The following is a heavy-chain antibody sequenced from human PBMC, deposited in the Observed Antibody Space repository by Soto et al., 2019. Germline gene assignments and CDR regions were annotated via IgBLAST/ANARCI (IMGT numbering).Heavy chain of an antibody. J-gene: IGHJ4*02. D-gene: IGHD3-3*01. CDR2: FDPEDGET. CDR1: GYTLTELS. V-gene: IGHV1-24*01. CDR3: ATAPYYHFWSGYDY. Sequence: ASVKVSCKVSGYTLTELSMHWVRQAPGKGLEWMGGFDPEDGETIYAQKFQGRVTMTEDTSTDTAYMELSSLRSEDTAVYYCATAPYYHFWSGYDYWGQGTLVTVSS.